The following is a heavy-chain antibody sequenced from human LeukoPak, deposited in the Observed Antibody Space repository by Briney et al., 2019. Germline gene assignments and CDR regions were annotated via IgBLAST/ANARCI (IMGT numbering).Heavy chain of an antibody. Sequence: GASVKVSCKTSGYTFTGYYLHWVRQAPGQRPEWMGRIDPDSGGTHYGQKFQGRVTVTRDTSITTVYMGLSGLTSDDTAVYYCARVPGPYTTSRCDFWGQGTLVTVSS. J-gene: IGHJ4*02. D-gene: IGHD2-2*01. CDR2: IDPDSGGT. V-gene: IGHV1-2*02. CDR3: ARVPGPYTTSRCDF. CDR1: GYTFTGYY.